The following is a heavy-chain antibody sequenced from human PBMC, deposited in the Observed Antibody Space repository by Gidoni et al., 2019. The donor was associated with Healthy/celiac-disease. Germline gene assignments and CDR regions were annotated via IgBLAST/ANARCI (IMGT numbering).Heavy chain of an antibody. CDR1: GFTFSSDS. J-gene: IGHJ3*02. Sequence: EVQLVEAGGGLVKPGASLRLSCAASGFTFSSDSRNWVRTAPGKGLEWVSYLSSSSSYIYSADSVKGRFTISRDNAKNSLYLHMNSLRAEDTAVYYCARGIPVVPAAIRLDAFDIWGQGTMVTVSS. CDR3: ARGIPVVPAAIRLDAFDI. V-gene: IGHV3-21*01. D-gene: IGHD2-2*01. CDR2: LSSSSSYI.